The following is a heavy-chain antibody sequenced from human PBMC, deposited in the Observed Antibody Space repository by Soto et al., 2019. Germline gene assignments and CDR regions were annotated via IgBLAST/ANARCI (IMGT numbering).Heavy chain of an antibody. Sequence: ASVKVSCKASGYTFTSSGMSWVRQAPGQGLEWMGWISAHTGSSEYAQRFQGRVTMTTDRSTSTAYMELSSLRSEDTAVYYCARGLAGTHYGMDVWGQGTTVTVSS. CDR1: GYTFTSSG. J-gene: IGHJ6*02. CDR3: ARGLAGTHYGMDV. CDR2: ISAHTGSS. D-gene: IGHD6-19*01. V-gene: IGHV1-18*01.